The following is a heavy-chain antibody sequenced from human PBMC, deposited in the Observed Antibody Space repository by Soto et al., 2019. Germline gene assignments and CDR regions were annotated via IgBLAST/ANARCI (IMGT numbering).Heavy chain of an antibody. J-gene: IGHJ3*02. D-gene: IGHD2-15*01. V-gene: IGHV3-9*01. CDR2: ISWNSGSI. CDR3: AKDIGGAGYCSGGSCFQAFDM. CDR1: GFTFDDYA. Sequence: EVQLVESGGGLVQPGRSLRLSCAASGFTFDDYAMHWVRQAPGKGLEWVSGISWNSGSIGYADSVKGRFSISRDNAKNSLYLQMNSLRAEDTALYHCAKDIGGAGYCSGGSCFQAFDMWGQGTMVTVSS.